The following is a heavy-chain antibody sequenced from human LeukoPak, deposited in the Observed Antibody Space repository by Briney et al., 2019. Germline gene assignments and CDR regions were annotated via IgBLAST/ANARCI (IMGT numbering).Heavy chain of an antibody. D-gene: IGHD3-10*01. Sequence: GGSLRLSCAASGFTFNSYAMSWVRQAPGKGLEWVSPISGSGGSTYYADSVKGRFTISRDNSKNTLYLQMNSLRAEDTAVYYCARVASGSYYPHYYYYYYMDVWGKGTTVTVSS. CDR2: ISGSGGST. J-gene: IGHJ6*03. CDR1: GFTFNSYA. V-gene: IGHV3-23*01. CDR3: ARVASGSYYPHYYYYYYMDV.